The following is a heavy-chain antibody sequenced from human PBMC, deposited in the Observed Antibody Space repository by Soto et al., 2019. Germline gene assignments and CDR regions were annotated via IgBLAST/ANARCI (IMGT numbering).Heavy chain of an antibody. J-gene: IGHJ3*02. D-gene: IGHD1-26*01. V-gene: IGHV3-30*18. Sequence: QVQLVESGGGVVQPGRSLRLSCAASGFTFSSYGMHWVRQAPGKGLEWVAVISYDGSNKYYADSVKGRFTISRDNSKNTLYLQMNSLRAEDTAVYYCANPHVWWGIVGATIDSAFAIWGQGTMVTVSS. CDR1: GFTFSSYG. CDR3: ANPHVWWGIVGATIDSAFAI. CDR2: ISYDGSNK.